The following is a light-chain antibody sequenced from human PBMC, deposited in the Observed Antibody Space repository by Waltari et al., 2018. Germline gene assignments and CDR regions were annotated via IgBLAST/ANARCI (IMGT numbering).Light chain of an antibody. J-gene: IGKJ1*01. CDR3: QKYGTVPAT. CDR1: QSVSRF. CDR2: EAS. Sequence: EIVLTQSPGTLSLPPGERATLPCRASQSVSRFLAWYQQKPGQAPRLLIYEASSRATDIPDRVSGSGSGTDFSITISRLEPEDCAVYYCQKYGTVPATFGQGTKVEIK. V-gene: IGKV3-20*01.